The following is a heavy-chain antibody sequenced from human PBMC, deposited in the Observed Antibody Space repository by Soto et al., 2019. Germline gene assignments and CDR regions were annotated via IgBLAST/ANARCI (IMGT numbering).Heavy chain of an antibody. D-gene: IGHD5-12*01. Sequence: SETLCVACTFSVGSINTSYWSWVRQPAGRGLDSTGRIFSSGSTSFNPSLESRVAMSVDTSKNHFSLNLSSVTAADMAVYYCAREGSYSAYNFAHGIQLWSFDFWGQGALVTVSA. CDR1: VGSINTSY. J-gene: IGHJ4*02. CDR2: IFSSGST. V-gene: IGHV4-4*07. CDR3: AREGSYSAYNFAHGIQLWSFDF.